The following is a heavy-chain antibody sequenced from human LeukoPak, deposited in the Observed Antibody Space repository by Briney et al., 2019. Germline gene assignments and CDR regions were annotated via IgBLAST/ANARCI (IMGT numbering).Heavy chain of an antibody. CDR1: GFTFSSYA. Sequence: GGSLRLSCAASGFTFSSYAMTWVRQAPGKGLEWVSAISGVDSSTYYADSVKGRFTISRDNSRNTLYLQMNSLRVEDTAVYYCAKRGEMATKSLDYWGQGTLVTVSS. CDR3: AKRGEMATKSLDY. CDR2: ISGVDSST. J-gene: IGHJ4*02. V-gene: IGHV3-23*01. D-gene: IGHD5-24*01.